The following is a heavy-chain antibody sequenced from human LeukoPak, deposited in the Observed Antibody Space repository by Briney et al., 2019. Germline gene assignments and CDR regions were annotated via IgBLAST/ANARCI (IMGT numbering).Heavy chain of an antibody. J-gene: IGHJ6*03. CDR3: ARVGRYDLYYYYMDV. CDR2: IKQDGSEK. Sequence: GGSLRPSCAASGFTFSSYWMSWVRQAPGKGLEWVANIKQDGSEKYYVDSVKGRFTISRDNAKNSLYLQMNSLRAEDTALYYCARVGRYDLYYYYMDVWGKGTTVTVSS. D-gene: IGHD3-3*01. CDR1: GFTFSSYW. V-gene: IGHV3-7*01.